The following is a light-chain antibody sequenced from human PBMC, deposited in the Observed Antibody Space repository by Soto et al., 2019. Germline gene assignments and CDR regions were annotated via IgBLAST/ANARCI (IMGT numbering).Light chain of an antibody. J-gene: IGLJ1*01. CDR1: SNDLGSYNL. CDR3: SSYAGSSNV. Sequence: QSVLTQPASVSGSPGQSITISCTGTSNDLGSYNLVSWYQQHPGKAPKLMIYEGSKRPSGVSNRFSGSKSGNTASLTISGLQAEDEAAYYCSSYAGSSNVFGTGTKLTVL. CDR2: EGS. V-gene: IGLV2-14*02.